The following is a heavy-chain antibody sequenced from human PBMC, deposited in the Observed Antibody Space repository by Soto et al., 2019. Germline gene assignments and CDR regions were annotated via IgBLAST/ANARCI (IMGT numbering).Heavy chain of an antibody. V-gene: IGHV2-5*01. CDR3: AHRGSTSSHDY. CDR1: GLSLSISGVG. CDR2: IYWNDDK. J-gene: IGHJ4*02. Sequence: QITLKESGPTLVKPTQTLTLTCTFSGLSLSISGVGVGWIRQPPGKALEWLALIYWNDDKRYNPSLKNRLTITKDTSKNQVVLTMTNMDPVDTATYYCAHRGSTSSHDYWGQGTLVTVSS. D-gene: IGHD6-6*01.